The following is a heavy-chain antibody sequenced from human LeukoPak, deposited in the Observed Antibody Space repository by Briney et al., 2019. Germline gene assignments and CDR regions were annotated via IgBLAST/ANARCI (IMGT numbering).Heavy chain of an antibody. V-gene: IGHV3-23*01. CDR1: GFTFSSYA. J-gene: IGHJ4*02. CDR2: ISGSGGST. Sequence: PGGSLRLSCAASGFTFSSYAMSWVRRAPGKGLEWVSAISGSGGSTYYADSVKGRFTISRDNSKNTLYLQMNSLRAEDTAVYYCAKGYCSSTSCYRADYWGQGTLVTVSS. D-gene: IGHD2-2*01. CDR3: AKGYCSSTSCYRADY.